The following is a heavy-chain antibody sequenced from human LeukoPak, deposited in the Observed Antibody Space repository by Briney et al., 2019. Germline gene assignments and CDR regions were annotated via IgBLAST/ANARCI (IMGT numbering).Heavy chain of an antibody. CDR3: AKRAYSSSPRTFDY. V-gene: IGHV3-23*01. CDR2: IGGGGGST. D-gene: IGHD6-6*01. J-gene: IGHJ4*02. CDR1: GFTFSSYA. Sequence: GGSLRLSCAASGFTFSSYAMSWVRQAPGKGLEWVSVIGGGGGSTYYADSVKGRFTTSRDNSKNTLYLQLNSLRAEDTAVYYCAKRAYSSSPRTFDYWGQGTLVTVSS.